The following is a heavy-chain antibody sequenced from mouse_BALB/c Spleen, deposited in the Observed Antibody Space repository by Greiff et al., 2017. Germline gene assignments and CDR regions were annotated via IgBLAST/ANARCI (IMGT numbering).Heavy chain of an antibody. J-gene: IGHJ4*01. D-gene: IGHD2-1*01. CDR3: ARDNGNYRSAMDY. V-gene: IGHV5-6-3*01. Sequence: EVKLEESGGGLVQPGGSLKLSCAASGFTFSSYGMSWVRQTPDKRLELVATINSNGGSTYYPDSVKGRFTISRDNAKNTLYLQMSSLKSEDTAMYYCARDNGNYRSAMDYWGQGTSVTVSS. CDR2: INSNGGST. CDR1: GFTFSSYG.